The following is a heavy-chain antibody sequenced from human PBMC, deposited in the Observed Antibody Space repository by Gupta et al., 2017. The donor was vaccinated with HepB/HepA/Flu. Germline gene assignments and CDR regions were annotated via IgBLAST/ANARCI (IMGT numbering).Heavy chain of an antibody. Sequence: EVSLMQSGGGLAQTGESLRLSCTAPGLIFKDFAMNWVRQAPGKGLEWVSTVTGSGTDTFYADSVKGRFSISRDNSANTLYLQMDSLRVEXSXIYYCAXDFMKRENGWFDPWGQGTLVTVSS. CDR3: AXDFMKRENGWFDP. J-gene: IGHJ5*02. CDR2: VTGSGTDT. D-gene: IGHD1-1*01. V-gene: IGHV3-23*01. CDR1: GLIFKDFA.